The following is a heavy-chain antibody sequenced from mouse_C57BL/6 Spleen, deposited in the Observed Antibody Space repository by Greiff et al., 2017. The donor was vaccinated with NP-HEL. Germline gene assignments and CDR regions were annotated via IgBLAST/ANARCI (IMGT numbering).Heavy chain of an antibody. Sequence: QVQLQQPGAELVRPGSSVKLSCKASGYTFTSYWMHWVKQRPIQGLEWIGNIDPSDSETHYNQKFKDKATLTVDKSSSTAYMQLSSLTSEDSAVYYCAREGDSNQSYWYFDVWGTGTTVTVSS. CDR2: IDPSDSET. CDR1: GYTFTSYW. J-gene: IGHJ1*03. CDR3: AREGDSNQSYWYFDV. V-gene: IGHV1-52*01. D-gene: IGHD2-5*01.